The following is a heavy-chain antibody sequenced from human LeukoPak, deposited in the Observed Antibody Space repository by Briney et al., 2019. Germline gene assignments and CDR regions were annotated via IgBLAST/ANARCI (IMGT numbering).Heavy chain of an antibody. CDR2: INHSGST. D-gene: IGHD3-22*01. J-gene: IGHJ5*02. CDR1: GGSFSGYY. CDR3: ARGYEGSSGSNWFDP. Sequence: SETLSLTCAVYGGSFSGYYWSWIRQPPGKGLEWIGEINHSGSTNYNPSLKSRVTISVDTSKNQFSLKLSSVTAADTAVYYCARGYEGSSGSNWFDPWGQGTLVTVSS. V-gene: IGHV4-34*01.